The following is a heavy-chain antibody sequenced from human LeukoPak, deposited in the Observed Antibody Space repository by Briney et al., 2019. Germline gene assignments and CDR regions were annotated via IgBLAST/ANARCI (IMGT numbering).Heavy chain of an antibody. CDR1: GFIFKLFA. CDR2: ISGTNDET. CDR3: AKEREDGYHWDAFDI. D-gene: IGHD5-24*01. V-gene: IGHV3-23*01. Sequence: TGGSLRLSCVGSGFIFKLFAVGWVRQAPGKGLEWVSVISGTNDETDYADSVRGHFTISRDNSKNTLYLQMNSLRAEDTAVYYCAKEREDGYHWDAFDIWGQGTMVTVSS. J-gene: IGHJ3*02.